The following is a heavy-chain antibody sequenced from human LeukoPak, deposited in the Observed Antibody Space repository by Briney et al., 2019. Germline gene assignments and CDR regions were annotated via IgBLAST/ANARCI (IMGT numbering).Heavy chain of an antibody. CDR2: IYYSGSA. V-gene: IGHV4-39*01. J-gene: IGHJ4*02. Sequence: KPSETLSLTCTVSGGSVSSSTYYWGWIRQPPGKGLEWIGSIYYSGSAYYNPSLKSRVTMSVDTSKNQFSLRLSSVTAADTAVYSCARHPERYSYFDYWGQGTLVTVSS. CDR1: GGSVSSSTYY. CDR3: ARHPERYSYFDY. D-gene: IGHD5-18*01.